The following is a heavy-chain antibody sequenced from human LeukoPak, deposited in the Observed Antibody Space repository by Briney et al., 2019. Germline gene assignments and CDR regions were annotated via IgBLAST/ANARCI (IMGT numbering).Heavy chain of an antibody. D-gene: IGHD4-11*01. Sequence: GAPVKVSCKASGYTFISYGISWVRQAPGQGLEWMGWISAYNGNTNFARKLQDRVTMTTDTSTSTAYMELRSLRSDDTAVYYCARDVEPYSNSRFYYGLVVWGEGTTVTVSS. V-gene: IGHV1-18*01. CDR2: ISAYNGNT. CDR3: ARDVEPYSNSRFYYGLVV. J-gene: IGHJ6*01. CDR1: GYTFISYG.